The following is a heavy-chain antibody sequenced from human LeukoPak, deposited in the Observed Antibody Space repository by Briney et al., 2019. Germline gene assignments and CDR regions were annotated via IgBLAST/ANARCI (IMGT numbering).Heavy chain of an antibody. CDR2: IYYSGNS. J-gene: IGHJ5*02. CDR1: GGSVSSGTLC. CDR3: AGIGGSGNDYLRWFDP. V-gene: IGHV4-61*01. D-gene: IGHD3-16*01. Sequence: SETLSLTCTVSGGSVSSGTLCWSCIRQPPGKELEWIANIYYSGNSNYNPSLKSRVTISVDTSKNQFFLKLSSLPASDTAVLYCAGIGGSGNDYLRWFDPWGQGTLVTVSS.